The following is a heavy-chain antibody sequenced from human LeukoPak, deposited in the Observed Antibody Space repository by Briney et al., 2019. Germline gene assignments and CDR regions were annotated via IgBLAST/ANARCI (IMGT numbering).Heavy chain of an antibody. CDR3: AKDFVRYNIQFDY. Sequence: ASVKVSCKASGCTFTGYYMHWVRQAPGQGLEWMGRINPNSGGTNYAQKFQGRVTMTRDTSISTAYMELSRLRSDDTALYYCAKDFVRYNIQFDYWGQGALVTVSS. CDR1: GCTFTGYY. D-gene: IGHD1-1*01. J-gene: IGHJ4*02. CDR2: INPNSGGT. V-gene: IGHV1-2*06.